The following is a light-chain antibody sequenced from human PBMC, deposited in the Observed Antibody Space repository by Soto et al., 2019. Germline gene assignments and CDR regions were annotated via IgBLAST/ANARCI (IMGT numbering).Light chain of an antibody. CDR2: DAS. J-gene: IGKJ3*01. CDR1: QSIGSF. Sequence: EIVLTQSPATLSLSPGERATLSCRASQSIGSFLAWYQQKPGQPPGLLIYDASNRATGIPGRFSGSGSGTDFTLTISSLEPEDFAFYYCQQRGNWPPTFGPGTKVNIK. V-gene: IGKV3-11*01. CDR3: QQRGNWPPT.